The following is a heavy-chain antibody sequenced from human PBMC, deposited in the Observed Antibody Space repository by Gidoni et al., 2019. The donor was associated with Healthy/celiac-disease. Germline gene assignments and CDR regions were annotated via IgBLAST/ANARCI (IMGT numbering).Heavy chain of an antibody. CDR2: IYYSGST. CDR3: ARGGIAVAGTEWDY. V-gene: IGHV4-39*01. J-gene: IGHJ4*02. D-gene: IGHD6-19*01. CDR1: GGSISSSSYY. Sequence: QLQLQESGPGLVKPSETLSLTCPVSGGSISSSSYYWGWIRQPPGKGLEWIGSIYYSGSTYYNPSLKSRVTISVDTSKNQFSLKLSSVTAADTAVYYCARGGIAVAGTEWDYWGQGTLVTVSS.